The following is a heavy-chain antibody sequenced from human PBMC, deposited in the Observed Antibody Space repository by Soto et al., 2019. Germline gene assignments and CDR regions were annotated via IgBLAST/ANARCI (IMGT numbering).Heavy chain of an antibody. J-gene: IGHJ4*02. Sequence: RGSLRLSCAAHGFTFNSYAMSWFRQAPGQGLEWVSIISGSAASTYYADSVRGRFTISRDNSKSTLYLQMNSLRAEDTALYYCAKDRDDSGSDHSFFFDYWGQGALVTVSS. CDR2: ISGSAAST. CDR1: GFTFNSYA. D-gene: IGHD3-10*01. V-gene: IGHV3-23*01. CDR3: AKDRDDSGSDHSFFFDY.